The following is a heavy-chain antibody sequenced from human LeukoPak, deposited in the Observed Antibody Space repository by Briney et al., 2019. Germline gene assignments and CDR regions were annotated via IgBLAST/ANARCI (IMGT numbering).Heavy chain of an antibody. V-gene: IGHV4-59*01. D-gene: IGHD2-21*02. J-gene: IGHJ4*02. CDR2: IYNSGST. CDR1: GGSIRSNY. Sequence: SETLSLTCTVSGGSIRSNYWSWIRQPPGKGLEWIGYIYNSGSTIYNPSLKSRVTISMDTSKNQFSLKLSSVTAADTAVYYCARVGGGGGDSSDFDYWGQGTLVTVSS. CDR3: ARVGGGGGDSSDFDY.